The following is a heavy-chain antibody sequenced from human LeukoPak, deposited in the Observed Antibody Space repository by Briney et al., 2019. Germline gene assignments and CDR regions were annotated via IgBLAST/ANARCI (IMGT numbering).Heavy chain of an antibody. CDR3: AKDLVSGDWYWRGFDS. CDR1: GFTFNSYV. Sequence: GGSLRLSCAASGFTFNSYVMSWVRQAPGKGLEWVSAIGGSSARTYYADSVRGRFTISRDNSKNTVYLQLNSLRGEDTAVYYCAKDLVSGDWYWRGFDSWGQGTLVTVSS. V-gene: IGHV3-23*01. CDR2: IGGSSART. D-gene: IGHD6-19*01. J-gene: IGHJ4*02.